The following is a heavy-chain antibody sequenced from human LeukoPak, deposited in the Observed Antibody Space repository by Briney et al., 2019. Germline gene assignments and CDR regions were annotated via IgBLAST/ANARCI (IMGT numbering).Heavy chain of an antibody. CDR1: GFTFSNYW. CDR3: AKDRGDTAFDI. V-gene: IGHV3-74*01. D-gene: IGHD5-18*01. J-gene: IGHJ3*02. CDR2: INSDGRRT. Sequence: QAGGSLRLSCAASGFTFSNYWMHWVRQAPGKGLVWVSRINSDGRRTNYADSVKGRFTISRDNAKNTLYLQLNSLRVEDTAVYYCAKDRGDTAFDIWGQGTMVTVSS.